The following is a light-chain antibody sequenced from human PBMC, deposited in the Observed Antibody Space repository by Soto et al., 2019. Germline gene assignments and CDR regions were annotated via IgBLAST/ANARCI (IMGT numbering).Light chain of an antibody. V-gene: IGKV1-5*03. CDR3: QQYNDNWT. CDR2: KAS. Sequence: DIQMTQSPSTLSASVGDRVTITCRASQSISSWLAWYQQKPGTAPKLLIYKASTIQSGVPSRFSGSGSGTEFTLTIISLQPDDSATYYCQQYNDNWTFGQGTKVEIK. J-gene: IGKJ1*01. CDR1: QSISSW.